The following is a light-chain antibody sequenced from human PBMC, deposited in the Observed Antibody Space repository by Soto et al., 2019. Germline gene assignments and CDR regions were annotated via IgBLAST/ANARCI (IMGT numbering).Light chain of an antibody. V-gene: IGKV3-20*01. CDR3: QQYAGSPRT. Sequence: LTQSPGTLSLSPGERGTLSCRASQNLGTLYLAWFQPKSGQAPRLLIYSASRRATGIPDRFTGSGSGTDFTLTINRVEPEDFAVYFCQQYAGSPRTFGQGTKVDI. J-gene: IGKJ1*01. CDR1: QNLGTLY. CDR2: SAS.